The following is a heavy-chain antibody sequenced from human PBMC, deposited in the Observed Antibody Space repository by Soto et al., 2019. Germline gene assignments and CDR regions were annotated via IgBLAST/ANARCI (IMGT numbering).Heavy chain of an antibody. CDR2: IYPGDSDT. D-gene: IGHD3-3*01. CDR1: GYSFTSYW. CDR3: ARIFLEWSPENYSFYYMDV. V-gene: IGHV5-51*01. Sequence: GESLKISCKGSGYSFTSYWIGWVRQMPGKGLEWMGIIYPGDSDTRYSPSFQGQVTISADKSISTAYLQWSSLKASDTAMYYCARIFLEWSPENYSFYYMDVWGEGTTVTVSS. J-gene: IGHJ6*03.